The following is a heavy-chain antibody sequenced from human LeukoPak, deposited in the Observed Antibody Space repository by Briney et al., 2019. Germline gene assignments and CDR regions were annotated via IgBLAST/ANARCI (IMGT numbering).Heavy chain of an antibody. CDR3: ARRGVVPAAKGGFDY. D-gene: IGHD2-2*01. J-gene: IGHJ4*02. CDR1: GGSISSYY. Sequence: SETLSLTCTVSGGSISSYYWSWIRQPPGKGLEWIGYIYYSGSTNYNPSLKSRVTISVDTSKNQFSLKLSSVTAADTAVYYCARRGVVPAAKGGFDYWGQGTLVTVSS. V-gene: IGHV4-59*12. CDR2: IYYSGST.